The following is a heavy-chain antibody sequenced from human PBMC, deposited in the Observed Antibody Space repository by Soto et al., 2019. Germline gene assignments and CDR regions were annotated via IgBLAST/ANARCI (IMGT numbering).Heavy chain of an antibody. V-gene: IGHV3-23*01. J-gene: IGHJ4*02. CDR3: AKEYYDYIWGSYPTYYFDY. CDR2: ISGSGGST. CDR1: GFTFSSYA. Sequence: EVQLLESGGGLVQPGGSLRLSCAASGFTFSSYAMSWVRQAPGKGLEWVSAISGSGGSTYYADSVKGRFTISRDNSKNTLYLQMNSLRAEDTAVYYCAKEYYDYIWGSYPTYYFDYWGQGTLLTVSS. D-gene: IGHD3-16*02.